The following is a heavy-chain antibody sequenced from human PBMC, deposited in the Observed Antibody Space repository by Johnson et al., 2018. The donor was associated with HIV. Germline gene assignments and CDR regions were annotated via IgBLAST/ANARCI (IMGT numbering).Heavy chain of an antibody. V-gene: IGHV3-11*04. CDR3: AKGRIGTSSMRGGAFDM. D-gene: IGHD1/OR15-1a*01. CDR1: GFTFSDYY. J-gene: IGHJ3*02. Sequence: QVQLVESGGGLVKPGGSLRLSCAASGFTFSDYYMSWIRQAPGKGLEWVSYISTSGSTLYYADSVKGRFTISRDNSKNTGYLEMNSLRAEDMAVYYCAKGRIGTSSMRGGAFDMWGQGTMVIVSS. CDR2: ISTSGSTL.